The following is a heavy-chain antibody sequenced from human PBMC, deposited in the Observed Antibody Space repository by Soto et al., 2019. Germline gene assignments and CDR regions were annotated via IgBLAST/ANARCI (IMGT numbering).Heavy chain of an antibody. CDR3: ARGRVTMVRGIPNWFDP. J-gene: IGHJ5*02. CDR1: GGSFSAYY. CDR2: INHSGST. Sequence: SETLSLTCAVYGGSFSAYYWSWIRQPPGKGLEWIGEINHSGSTNYNPSLKSRVTISVDTSKNQFSLKLSSVTAADTAVYYCARGRVTMVRGIPNWFDPWGQGTLVTVSS. D-gene: IGHD3-10*01. V-gene: IGHV4-34*01.